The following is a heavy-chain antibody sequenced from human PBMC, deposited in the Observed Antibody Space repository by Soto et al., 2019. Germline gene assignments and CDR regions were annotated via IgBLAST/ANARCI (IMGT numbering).Heavy chain of an antibody. V-gene: IGHV4-59*12. CDR2: IYYSGST. J-gene: IGHJ4*02. CDR1: GGSISSYY. CDR3: AKVYSGYDWVFDY. Sequence: SETLSLTCTVSGGSISSYYWSWIRQPPGKGLEWIGYIYYSGSTNYNPSLKSRVTISVDTSKNTLYLQMNSLRAEDTAVYYCAKVYSGYDWVFDYWGQGTLVTVSS. D-gene: IGHD5-12*01.